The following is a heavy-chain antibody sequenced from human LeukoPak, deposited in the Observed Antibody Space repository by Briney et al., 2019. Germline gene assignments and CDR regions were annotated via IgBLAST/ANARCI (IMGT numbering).Heavy chain of an antibody. J-gene: IGHJ4*02. Sequence: GGSLRLSCAASGFTFSSYTMYWVRQAPGKGLEWVSGISSSGSNTYYADSVKGRFTISRDNSKNILFLQMNCLRADDTAVYYCAKDRLGTPDYWGQGTLVIVSS. D-gene: IGHD1-14*01. CDR2: ISSSGSNT. V-gene: IGHV3-23*01. CDR3: AKDRLGTPDY. CDR1: GFTFSSYT.